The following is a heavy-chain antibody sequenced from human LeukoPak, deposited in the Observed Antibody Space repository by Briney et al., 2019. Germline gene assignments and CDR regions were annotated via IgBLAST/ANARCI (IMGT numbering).Heavy chain of an antibody. J-gene: IGHJ4*02. Sequence: PGGSLRLSCAASGFTFSNSAMTWVRQAPGKGLKWVSTISGSGSSTYYADSVKGRLTVSRDTSKNTLYLQMGSLRAEDMGVYYCARVRAYDTRDFDHWGQGTLVTVSS. CDR3: ARVRAYDTRDFDH. D-gene: IGHD3-22*01. CDR2: ISGSGSST. CDR1: GFTFSNSA. V-gene: IGHV3-23*01.